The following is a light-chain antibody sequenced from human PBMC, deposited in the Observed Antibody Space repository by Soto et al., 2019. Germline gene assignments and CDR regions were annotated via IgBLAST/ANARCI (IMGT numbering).Light chain of an antibody. J-gene: IGKJ1*01. Sequence: DIQMTQSPSSLSASVGDRVTITCRASQSISSYLNWYQQKPGKAPKLLIYAASSLQSGVPSRFSGSGSGTDFTLTISSLQPEDFATYYCQQSYSTLWTFGHGTQVDI. CDR1: QSISSY. CDR3: QQSYSTLWT. V-gene: IGKV1-39*01. CDR2: AAS.